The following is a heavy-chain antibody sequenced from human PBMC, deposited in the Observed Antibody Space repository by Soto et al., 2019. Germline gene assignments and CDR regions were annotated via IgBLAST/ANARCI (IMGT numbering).Heavy chain of an antibody. CDR3: ARDYKRENCGSVRCNSLDV. D-gene: IGHD2-21*01. CDR2: SYYSGYYSGST. V-gene: IGHV4-61*01. CDR1: GDSVTRDRYF. J-gene: IGHJ6*02. Sequence: PSETLSLTCTVSGDSVTRDRYFWSWVRQPPGKGLEWIGNSYYSGYYSGSTNHNPSRKSRVTVSVDTSKYQFSLKLRSVTTADTAVYYCARDYKRENCGSVRCNSLDVWGQGTTVTVSS.